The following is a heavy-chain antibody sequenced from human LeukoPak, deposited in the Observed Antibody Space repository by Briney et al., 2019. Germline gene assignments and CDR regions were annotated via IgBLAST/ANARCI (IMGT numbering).Heavy chain of an antibody. Sequence: PGRSLRLSCAASGFTFSSYGMHWVRQAPGKGLEWVAVIWYDGSNKYYADSEKGRFTISRDNSKNTLYLQMNSLRAEDTAVYYCARGRVFLDYWGQGTLVTVSS. CDR3: ARGRVFLDY. CDR2: IWYDGSNK. CDR1: GFTFSSYG. J-gene: IGHJ4*02. V-gene: IGHV3-33*01.